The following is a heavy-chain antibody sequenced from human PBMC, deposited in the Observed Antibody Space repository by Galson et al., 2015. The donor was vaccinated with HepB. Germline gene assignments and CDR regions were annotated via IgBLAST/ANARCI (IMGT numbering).Heavy chain of an antibody. J-gene: IGHJ6*02. V-gene: IGHV3-23*01. Sequence: SLRLSCAASGFTFSSYAMSWVRQAPGKGLEWVSAISGSGGSTYYADSVKGRFTISRDNSKNTLYLQMNSLRAEDTAVYYCAKHRYCSSTSCYDYYYYGMDVWGQGTTVTVSS. D-gene: IGHD2-2*01. CDR1: GFTFSSYA. CDR3: AKHRYCSSTSCYDYYYYGMDV. CDR2: ISGSGGST.